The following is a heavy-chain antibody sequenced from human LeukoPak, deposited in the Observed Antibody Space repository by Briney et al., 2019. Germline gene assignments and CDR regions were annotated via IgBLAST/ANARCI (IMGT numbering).Heavy chain of an antibody. D-gene: IGHD1-26*01. CDR2: IYYSGST. J-gene: IGHJ6*03. V-gene: IGHV4-31*03. CDR3: ARQREAYYYYMDV. CDR1: GGSISSGGYY. Sequence: PSQTLSLTCTVSGGSISSGGYYWSWIRQHPGKGLEWIGYIYYSGSTYYNPSLKSRVTISVDTSKNQFSLKLSSVTAADTAVYYCARQREAYYYYMDVWGKGTTVTVSS.